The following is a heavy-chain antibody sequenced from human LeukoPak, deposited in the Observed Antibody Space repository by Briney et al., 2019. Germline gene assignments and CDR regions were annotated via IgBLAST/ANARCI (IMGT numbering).Heavy chain of an antibody. CDR2: IIPMFDTT. Sequence: SVKVSCKASGGTFSSSAISWVRQAPGQGLEWMGGIIPMFDTTNYAQKFQGRVTITADKSTSTAYMELNSLRAEDTAVYYCAKNGDRGAYCSGGSCYPYYYYYMDVWGKGTTVTISS. J-gene: IGHJ6*03. V-gene: IGHV1-69*06. CDR1: GGTFSSSA. D-gene: IGHD2-15*01. CDR3: AKNGDRGAYCSGGSCYPYYYYYMDV.